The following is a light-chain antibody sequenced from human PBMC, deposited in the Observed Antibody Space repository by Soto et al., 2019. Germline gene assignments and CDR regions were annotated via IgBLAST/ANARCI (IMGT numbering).Light chain of an antibody. CDR2: GAS. V-gene: IGKV3-20*01. J-gene: IGKJ1*01. CDR1: ESVSGSS. CDR3: QQYGTLWT. Sequence: EIVLTQSPGTLSLSPGERATLSWRASESVSGSSLAWYQQKPGQAPRLLIYGASSRATGILDRFSGSWSGTDFTLTISRQEHEDFAVYECQQYGTLWTFGQGTKVEIK.